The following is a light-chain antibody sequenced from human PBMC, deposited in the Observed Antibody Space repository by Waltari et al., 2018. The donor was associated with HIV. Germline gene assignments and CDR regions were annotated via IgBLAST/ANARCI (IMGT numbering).Light chain of an antibody. J-gene: IGLJ3*02. Sequence: QPALTQPASVYGSPRQRLTISCTGSDSDIGAYTFVSWYQHHPGTAPKVQIYEVHTPPSGVSNRFSGSKSSNTASLTIAGLQAEDEAYYYCSSYTRPSTWMFGGGTKLTVL. V-gene: IGLV2-14*01. CDR1: DSDIGAYTF. CDR3: SSYTRPSTWM. CDR2: EVH.